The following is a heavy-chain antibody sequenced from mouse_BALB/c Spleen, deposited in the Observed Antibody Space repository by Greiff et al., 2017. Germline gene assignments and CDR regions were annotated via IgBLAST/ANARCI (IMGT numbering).Heavy chain of an antibody. J-gene: IGHJ1*01. CDR3: ARHEQGYWYFDV. V-gene: IGHV5-9-3*01. Sequence: EVKLVESGGGLVKPGGSLKLSCAASGFTFSSYAMSWVRQTPEKRLEWVATISSGGSYTYYPDSVKGRFTISRDNAKNTLYLQMSSLRSEDTAMYYCARHEQGYWYFDVWGAGTTVTVSS. CDR2: ISSGGSYT. CDR1: GFTFSSYA.